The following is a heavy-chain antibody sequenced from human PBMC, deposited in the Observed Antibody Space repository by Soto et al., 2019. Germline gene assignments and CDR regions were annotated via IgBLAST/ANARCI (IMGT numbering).Heavy chain of an antibody. Sequence: PSETLSLTCTVSGCSISISSYYWCWILQPPGKGLEWIGSIYYSGSTYYNPSLKSRVTISVDRSKNQFSLKLSSVTAADTAVYYCARGPPFGYWGQGTLVTVSS. D-gene: IGHD3-10*01. J-gene: IGHJ4*02. V-gene: IGHV4-39*07. CDR1: GCSISISSYY. CDR3: ARGPPFGY. CDR2: IYYSGST.